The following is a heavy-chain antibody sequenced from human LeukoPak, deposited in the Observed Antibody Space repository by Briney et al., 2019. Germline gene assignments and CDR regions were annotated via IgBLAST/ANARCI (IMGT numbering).Heavy chain of an antibody. D-gene: IGHD3-10*01. J-gene: IGHJ3*02. CDR3: ARVGGLMYYYGSPI. CDR2: MNPNSGNT. V-gene: IGHV1-8*01. CDR1: GYTFTSYD. Sequence: ASVKVSCKASGYTFTSYDINWVRQATGQGLEWMGWMNPNSGNTGYAQKFQGRVTMTRNTSISTAYMELSNLRSEDTAVYYCARVGGLMYYYGSPIWGQGTMVTVSS.